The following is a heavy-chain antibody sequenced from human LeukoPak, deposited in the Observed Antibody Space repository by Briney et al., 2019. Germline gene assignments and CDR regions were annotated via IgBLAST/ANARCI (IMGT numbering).Heavy chain of an antibody. Sequence: GGSLRLSCAASGFTFNTYVMTWVRQAPGKGLEWVSYISGSGSTIYYADSVKGRFTISRDNAKNSLYLQMNSLRAEDTAVYYCARGYYDNSGRFDYWGQGTLVTVSS. CDR3: ARGYYDNSGRFDY. CDR2: ISGSGSTI. CDR1: GFTFNTYV. J-gene: IGHJ4*02. V-gene: IGHV3-48*03. D-gene: IGHD3-22*01.